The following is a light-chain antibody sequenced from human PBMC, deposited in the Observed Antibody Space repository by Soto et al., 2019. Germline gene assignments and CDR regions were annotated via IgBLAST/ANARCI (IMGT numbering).Light chain of an antibody. V-gene: IGKV3-20*01. CDR2: DAS. J-gene: IGKJ5*01. Sequence: EIVLTQSPVTLSLSPGERATLSCRASQTISKYLAWYQQKPGQPPRLLIYDASSRATGIPDRFSGSGSGTDFTLTISRLEPEDFALYYCQQYVTSAITFGPGTRLEIK. CDR3: QQYVTSAIT. CDR1: QTISKY.